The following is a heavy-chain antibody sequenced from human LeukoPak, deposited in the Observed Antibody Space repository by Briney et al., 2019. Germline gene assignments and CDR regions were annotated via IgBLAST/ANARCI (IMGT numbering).Heavy chain of an antibody. CDR3: AKDLGGFYYDSSGPFDY. CDR1: GFTFSSYA. J-gene: IGHJ4*02. CDR2: ISYDGSNK. V-gene: IGHV3-30-3*01. Sequence: GRSLRLSCAASGFTFSSYAMHWVRQAPGKGLEWVAVISYDGSNKYYADSVKGRFTISRDNSKNTLYLQMNSLRAEDTALYYCAKDLGGFYYDSSGPFDYWGQGTLVTVSS. D-gene: IGHD3-22*01.